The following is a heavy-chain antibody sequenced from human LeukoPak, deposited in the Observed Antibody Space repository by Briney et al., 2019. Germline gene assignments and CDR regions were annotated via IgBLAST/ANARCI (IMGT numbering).Heavy chain of an antibody. CDR2: IIANGGST. CDR1: GFTFSNYV. Sequence: GASLRLSCTASGFTFSNYVLHWVRQAPEKGLEYVSAIIANGGSTYYTTSVKGRFTISTDNSKSTLHLQLGRLRPEDMGVYYCARVSRAQGGTDVWGQGTTVTVSS. CDR3: ARVSRAQGGTDV. V-gene: IGHV3-64*01. J-gene: IGHJ6*02.